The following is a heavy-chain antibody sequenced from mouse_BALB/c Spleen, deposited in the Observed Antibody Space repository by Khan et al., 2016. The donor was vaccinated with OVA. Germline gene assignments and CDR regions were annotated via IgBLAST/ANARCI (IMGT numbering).Heavy chain of an antibody. CDR3: TRSGYGSFAY. Sequence: VQLQESGAELVKPGASVKLSCKASGYTFTSYYMYWVQQSPGQGLEWIGEINPNNGGSNCNEKFKSKATLTVDKSYSTAYMQLSSLTSEDSAVYYCTRSGYGSFAYWGQGTLVTVSA. V-gene: IGHV1S81*02. J-gene: IGHJ3*01. CDR2: INPNNGGS. CDR1: GYTFTSYY. D-gene: IGHD2-2*01.